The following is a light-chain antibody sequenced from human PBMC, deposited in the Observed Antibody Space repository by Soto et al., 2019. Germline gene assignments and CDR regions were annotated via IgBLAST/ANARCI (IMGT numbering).Light chain of an antibody. V-gene: IGLV2-8*01. J-gene: IGLJ3*02. CDR1: SSDVGGYNY. CDR3: SSYAGSNNLV. CDR2: EVS. Sequence: QSALTQPPSASGSPGQSVTISCTGTSSDVGGYNYVSWYEQNPGKAPKLMIYEVSKRPSGVPDRFSGSKSGHTASLTVSGLQAEDEADYYCSSYAGSNNLVFGGGTKLTVL.